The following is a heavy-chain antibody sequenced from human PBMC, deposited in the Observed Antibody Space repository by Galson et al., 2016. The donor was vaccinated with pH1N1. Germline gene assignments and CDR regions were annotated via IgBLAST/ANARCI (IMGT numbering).Heavy chain of an antibody. CDR3: AIYREGYKITGSFLS. D-gene: IGHD5-24*01. CDR1: GFTFSTYI. V-gene: IGHV3-48*01. J-gene: IGHJ5*02. Sequence: SLRLSCAASGFTFSTYIMNWVRQAPGKGLEWVSYISSSSRTVYYADSVKGRFAISRDNAKNSLYLQMNSLRASDTAIYYCAIYREGYKITGSFLSWGQGTLVTVSS. CDR2: ISSSSRTV.